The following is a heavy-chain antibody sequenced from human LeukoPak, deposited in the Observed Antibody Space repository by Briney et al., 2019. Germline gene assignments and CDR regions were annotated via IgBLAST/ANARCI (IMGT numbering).Heavy chain of an antibody. CDR2: IYYSGST. D-gene: IGHD4-17*01. CDR1: GGSISSYY. V-gene: IGHV4-59*01. CDR3: ARAYGDYVCDY. Sequence: SETLSLTCIASGGSISSYYWSWIRQPPGKGLEWIGYIYYSGSTNYNPSLKSRVTISVDTSKNQFSLKLSSVTAADTAVYYCARAYGDYVCDYWGQGTLVTVSS. J-gene: IGHJ4*02.